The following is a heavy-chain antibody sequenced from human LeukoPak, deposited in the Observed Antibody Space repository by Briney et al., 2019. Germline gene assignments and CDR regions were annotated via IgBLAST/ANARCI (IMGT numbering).Heavy chain of an antibody. V-gene: IGHV1-69*01. CDR1: GGTFSSYA. CDR3: ATPAPFGGGFDY. D-gene: IGHD3-16*01. Sequence: SVKVSCKASGGTFSSYAISWVRQAPGQGLEWMGGIIPIFGTANYAQKFQGRVTITADESTSTAYMELSSPRSEDTAVYYCATPAPFGGGFDYWGQGTLVTVSS. J-gene: IGHJ4*02. CDR2: IIPIFGTA.